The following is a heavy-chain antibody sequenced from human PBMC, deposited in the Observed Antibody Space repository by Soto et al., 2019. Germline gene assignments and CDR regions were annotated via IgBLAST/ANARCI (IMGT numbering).Heavy chain of an antibody. CDR1: GLTFNNYA. CDR2: ISGSGNST. Sequence: PGGSLRLSCAASGLTFNNYAMSWVRQAPGKGLEWVSFISGSGNSTSYADSVKGRFTLSRDNSKNTLYLQMNSLRAEDTAVYYCAKVQALGGWIQLWAPFDYWGQGTLVTVSS. J-gene: IGHJ4*02. D-gene: IGHD5-18*01. V-gene: IGHV3-23*01. CDR3: AKVQALGGWIQLWAPFDY.